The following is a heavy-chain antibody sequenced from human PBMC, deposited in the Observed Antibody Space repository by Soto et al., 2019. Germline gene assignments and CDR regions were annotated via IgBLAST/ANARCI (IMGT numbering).Heavy chain of an antibody. V-gene: IGHV3-7*03. CDR1: GFTFSSYW. D-gene: IGHD3-10*01. CDR2: MNQHGSDI. J-gene: IGHJ4*01. Sequence: EVQLVESGGDLVQPGGSLRLSCAASGFTFSSYWMAWVRQSPGKGLEWVASMNQHGSDIQYVDSVGGRFTISRHNARNLLYLPMNNLRVEDTAIYYYATDTYGHATCYRGHGNWGHGTLVTVSS. CDR3: ATDTYGHATCYRGHGN.